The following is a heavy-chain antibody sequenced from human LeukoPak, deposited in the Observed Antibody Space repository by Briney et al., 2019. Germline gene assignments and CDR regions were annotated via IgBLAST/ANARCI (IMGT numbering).Heavy chain of an antibody. Sequence: PGGSLRLSCAASGFTFSSYWMSWVRQAPGKGLEWVANIKRDGSEKYYVDSVKGRFTISRDNAKNSLYLQMNSLRAEDTAVYYCAKAQIVVVTAISDWGQGTLVTVSS. D-gene: IGHD2-21*02. CDR3: AKAQIVVVTAISD. CDR1: GFTFSSYW. J-gene: IGHJ4*02. CDR2: IKRDGSEK. V-gene: IGHV3-7*01.